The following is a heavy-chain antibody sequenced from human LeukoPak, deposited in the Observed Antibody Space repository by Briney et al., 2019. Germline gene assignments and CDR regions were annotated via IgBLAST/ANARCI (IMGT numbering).Heavy chain of an antibody. CDR3: ARFPDYYCDSSGAGDY. CDR1: GGSISSSSYY. Sequence: SETLSLTCTVSGGSISSSSYYWGWIRQPPGKGLEWIGSIYYSGSTYYNPSLKSRVTISVDTSKNQFSLKLSSVTAADTAVYYCARFPDYYCDSSGAGDYWGQGTLVTVSS. J-gene: IGHJ4*02. V-gene: IGHV4-39*01. CDR2: IYYSGST. D-gene: IGHD3-22*01.